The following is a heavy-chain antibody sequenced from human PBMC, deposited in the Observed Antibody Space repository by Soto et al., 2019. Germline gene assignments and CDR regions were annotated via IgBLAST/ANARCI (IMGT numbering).Heavy chain of an antibody. CDR3: AKARCSTTNCYVPDY. CDR1: GITFTNYA. CDR2: ISGSGDTT. Sequence: GGSLRLSCAASGITFTNYAMTWVRQAPGKGLEWVSSISGSGDTTYYADSVKGRFTISRDNPKNTLYLQMNSLRVEDTAMYYCAKARCSTTNCYVPDYWGQGTLVTVSS. V-gene: IGHV3-23*01. D-gene: IGHD2-2*01. J-gene: IGHJ4*02.